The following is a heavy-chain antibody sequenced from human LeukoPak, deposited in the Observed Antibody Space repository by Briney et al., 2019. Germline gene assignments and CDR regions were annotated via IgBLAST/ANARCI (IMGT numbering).Heavy chain of an antibody. CDR1: GSTFTSYD. CDR3: ARGLGDYYGSGSSY. V-gene: IGHV1-8*01. Sequence: ASVKVSCKASGSTFTSYDINWVRQATGQGLEWMGWMNPNSGNTGYAQKFQGRVTMTRNTSISTAYMELSSLRSEDTAVYYCARGLGDYYGSGSSYWGQGTLVTVSS. D-gene: IGHD3-10*01. J-gene: IGHJ4*02. CDR2: MNPNSGNT.